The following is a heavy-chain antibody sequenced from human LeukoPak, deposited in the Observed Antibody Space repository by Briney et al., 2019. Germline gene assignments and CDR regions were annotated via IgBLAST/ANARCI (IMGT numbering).Heavy chain of an antibody. CDR2: ISGDGGST. CDR1: GFTFSSYW. Sequence: GGSLRLSCAASGFTFSSYWMTWVRQAPGKGLEWVSLISGDGGSTYYADSVKGRFTISRDNSKNSLYLQMNSLRTEDTALYYCANSYGSGNYYYYYGMDVWGQGTTVTVSS. D-gene: IGHD3-10*01. CDR3: ANSYGSGNYYYYYGMDV. V-gene: IGHV3-43*02. J-gene: IGHJ6*02.